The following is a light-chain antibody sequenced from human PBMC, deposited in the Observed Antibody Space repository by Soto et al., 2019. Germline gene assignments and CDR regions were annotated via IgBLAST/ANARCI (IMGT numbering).Light chain of an antibody. CDR3: QQYGSSRWT. V-gene: IGKV3-20*01. Sequence: IVLTQSPGTLSLSPGERATLSCRASQSVSSSYLAWYRQTPGQAPRLLIYGASSRATGIPDRVSGSGSGTDFTLTISRLEPEDFAVYYCQQYGSSRWTFGQGNKVEI. J-gene: IGKJ1*01. CDR2: GAS. CDR1: QSVSSSY.